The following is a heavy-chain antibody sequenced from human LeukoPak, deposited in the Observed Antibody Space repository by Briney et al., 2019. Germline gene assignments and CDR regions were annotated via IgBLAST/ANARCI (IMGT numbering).Heavy chain of an antibody. CDR3: ARPRWQRHYMDV. Sequence: SETLSLTCTVSGGSISSSSYYWGWIRQPPGKGLEWIGSIYYSGSAYYNPSLKSRVTISVDTSKNQFSLKLSSVTAADTAVYYCARPRWQRHYMDVWGKGTAVTVSS. D-gene: IGHD6-25*01. J-gene: IGHJ6*03. V-gene: IGHV4-39*01. CDR1: GGSISSSSYY. CDR2: IYYSGSA.